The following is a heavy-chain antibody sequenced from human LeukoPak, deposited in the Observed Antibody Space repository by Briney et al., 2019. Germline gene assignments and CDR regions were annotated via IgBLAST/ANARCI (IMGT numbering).Heavy chain of an antibody. CDR1: GYALTELS. D-gene: IGHD1-7*01. Sequence: ASVKVSCKVSGYALTELSMHWVRQAPGKGLEWMGGFDPEDGETIYAQKFQGRVTMTEDASTDTAYMELSSLRSEDTAVYYCATGKRTTYYYYGMDVWGQGTTVTVSS. V-gene: IGHV1-24*01. CDR2: FDPEDGET. CDR3: ATGKRTTYYYYGMDV. J-gene: IGHJ6*02.